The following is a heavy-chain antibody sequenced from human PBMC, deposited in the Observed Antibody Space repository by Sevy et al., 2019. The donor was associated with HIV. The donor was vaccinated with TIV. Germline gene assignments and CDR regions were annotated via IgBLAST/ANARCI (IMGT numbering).Heavy chain of an antibody. Sequence: GGSLRLSCAASVFTFSSYWRHWVRQAPGKGLVWVSRVNSDGSSTSYADSVKGRFTISRDNAKNTLYLQMNSLRAEDTAVYYCARGAAAGTFDYWGQGTLVTVSS. CDR2: VNSDGSST. V-gene: IGHV3-74*01. J-gene: IGHJ4*02. CDR3: ARGAAAGTFDY. CDR1: VFTFSSYW. D-gene: IGHD6-13*01.